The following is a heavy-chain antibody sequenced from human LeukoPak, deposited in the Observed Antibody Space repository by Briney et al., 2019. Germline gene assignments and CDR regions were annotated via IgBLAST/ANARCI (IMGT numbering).Heavy chain of an antibody. V-gene: IGHV1-8*02. CDR3: ARHQTTYYDFWSGFRDAFDI. CDR2: MNPNSGNT. D-gene: IGHD3-3*01. CDR1: GYTFTSYG. Sequence: ASVKVSCKASGYTFTSYGINWVRQATGQGLEWMGWMNPNSGNTGYAQKFQGRVTMTRNTSISTAYMELSSLRSEDTAVYYCARHQTTYYDFWSGFRDAFDIWGQGTMVTVSS. J-gene: IGHJ3*02.